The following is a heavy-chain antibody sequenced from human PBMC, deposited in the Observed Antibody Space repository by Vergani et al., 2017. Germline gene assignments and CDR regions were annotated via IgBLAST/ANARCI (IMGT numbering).Heavy chain of an antibody. Sequence: EVRLLVSGGGFVQPGGSLRLSCAASGFTFNIYAMSWVRHAPGKGLEWVSTLTYNGGRTYYADSVPGLFTISRDNSKNTLYLHMNNLRAADTAVYYCARSGYCAHGGCYMTYYYDMDVWGKGTAVTVSS. CDR3: ARSGYCAHGGCYMTYYYDMDV. J-gene: IGHJ6*03. V-gene: IGHV3-23*01. D-gene: IGHD2-8*01. CDR2: LTYNGGRT. CDR1: GFTFNIYA.